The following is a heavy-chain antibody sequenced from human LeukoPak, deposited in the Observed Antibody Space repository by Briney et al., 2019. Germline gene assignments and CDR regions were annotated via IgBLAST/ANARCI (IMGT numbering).Heavy chain of an antibody. V-gene: IGHV1-46*01. J-gene: IGHJ4*02. Sequence: GASVKVSCKASGYTFTSYYMHWVRQAPGQGLEWMGIINPSGGSTSYAQKFQGRVTMTRDTSTSTVYMELSSLRSEDTAVYYCAREAYCGADCYKYFDYWGQGTLVTVSS. CDR1: GYTFTSYY. CDR2: INPSGGST. D-gene: IGHD2-21*02. CDR3: AREAYCGADCYKYFDY.